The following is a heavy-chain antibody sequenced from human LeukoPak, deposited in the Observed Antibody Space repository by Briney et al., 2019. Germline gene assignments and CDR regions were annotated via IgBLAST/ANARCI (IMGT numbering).Heavy chain of an antibody. CDR3: ARDRTLMTGYFDL. J-gene: IGHJ2*01. CDR2: IYSSGTT. CDR1: GVSISGYY. V-gene: IGHV4-4*07. D-gene: IGHD3-9*01. Sequence: ASETLSLTCAVSGVSISGYYWSWIRQPAGKGLEWIGRIYSSGTTNYNPSLRRRVTMVVDKSQNQISLRLSSVTAADTAVYYCARDRTLMTGYFDLWGRGTLVTVSS.